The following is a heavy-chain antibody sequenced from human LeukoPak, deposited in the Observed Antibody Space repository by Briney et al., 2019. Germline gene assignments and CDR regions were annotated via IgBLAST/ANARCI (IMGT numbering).Heavy chain of an antibody. Sequence: GGSLRLSCAASGFTFSSYGMHWVRQAPGKGLEWVAFIRYDGSNKYYADSVKSRFTISRDNSKNTLYMQMNSLRAEDTAVYYCAKDHLGYCSSTSCPADYWGQGTLVTVSS. D-gene: IGHD2-2*01. CDR3: AKDHLGYCSSTSCPADY. J-gene: IGHJ4*02. V-gene: IGHV3-30*02. CDR2: IRYDGSNK. CDR1: GFTFSSYG.